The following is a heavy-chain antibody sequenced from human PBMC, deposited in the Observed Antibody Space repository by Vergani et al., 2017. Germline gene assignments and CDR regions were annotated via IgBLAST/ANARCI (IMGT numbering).Heavy chain of an antibody. D-gene: IGHD3-3*01. CDR3: AKEGVKLVAYYVFWSGAGGYYMYG. V-gene: IGHV3-23*01. Sequence: EVQLLESGGGLVQPGGSLRLSCAASGFTFSSYAMSWVRQAPGKGLEWVSIISGSGGSTYYADSVKGRFTISRDNSKNTLYLQMNSLRAEDTAVYYCAKEGVKLVAYYVFWSGAGGYYMYGGEAGTTVAVSS. J-gene: IGHJ6*03. CDR2: ISGSGGST. CDR1: GFTFSSYA.